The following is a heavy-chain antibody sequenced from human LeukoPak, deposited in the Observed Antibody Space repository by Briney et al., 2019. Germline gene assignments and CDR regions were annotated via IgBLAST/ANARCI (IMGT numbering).Heavy chain of an antibody. CDR2: IYHSGST. J-gene: IGHJ4*02. Sequence: SETLSLTSTVSGYSISSGYYWGWIRQPPGKGLEWIGSIYHSGSTYYNPSLKSRVTISVDTSKNQFSLRLSSVTAADTAVYYCARLLQGWSSGLDYWGQGTLVTVSS. CDR1: GYSISSGYY. D-gene: IGHD6-19*01. V-gene: IGHV4-38-2*02. CDR3: ARLLQGWSSGLDY.